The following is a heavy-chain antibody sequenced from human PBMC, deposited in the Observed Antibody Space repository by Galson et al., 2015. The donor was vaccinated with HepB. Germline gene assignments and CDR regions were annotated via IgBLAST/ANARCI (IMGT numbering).Heavy chain of an antibody. CDR2: ISTSISYT. V-gene: IGHV3-11*03. Sequence: SLRLSCAASGFIFSDYYMSWVRQAPGKGLEWVSYISTSISYTKYADSVRGRFTISRDNAKNSLFLQMTSLGAEDTAVYYCARYPVYRGNLPGFDVWGQGTTVTVSS. CDR3: ARYPVYRGNLPGFDV. D-gene: IGHD1-14*01. CDR1: GFIFSDYY. J-gene: IGHJ6*02.